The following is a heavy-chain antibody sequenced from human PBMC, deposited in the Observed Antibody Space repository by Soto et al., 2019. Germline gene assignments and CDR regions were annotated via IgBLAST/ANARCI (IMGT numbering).Heavy chain of an antibody. V-gene: IGHV6-1*01. Sequence: PSQTLSLTCAISGDSVSRNSAAWNWFRQSPSRGLEWLGRTYYTSKWYNDYAVSVKSRISINPDTSKNQVSLQLNSVTPEDTAVYYCARVYSSGWSFYYGTDVWGQGTTVTVSS. CDR1: GDSVSRNSAA. CDR2: TYYTSKWYN. J-gene: IGHJ6*02. D-gene: IGHD6-19*01. CDR3: ARVYSSGWSFYYGTDV.